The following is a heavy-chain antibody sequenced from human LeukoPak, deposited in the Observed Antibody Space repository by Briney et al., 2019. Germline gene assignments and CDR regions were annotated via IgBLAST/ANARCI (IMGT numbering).Heavy chain of an antibody. V-gene: IGHV3-23*01. CDR2: ISGSGGST. J-gene: IGHJ4*02. Sequence: GGSLRLSCAASGFTFSSYAMSWVRQAPGKGLEWVSAISGSGGSTYYADSVKGRFTISRDNSKNTLYLQMNSLRAEDTAVYYCAKGSSSSGWYFNADYWGQGTLVTVSS. CDR1: GFTFSSYA. CDR3: AKGSSSSGWYFNADY. D-gene: IGHD6-19*01.